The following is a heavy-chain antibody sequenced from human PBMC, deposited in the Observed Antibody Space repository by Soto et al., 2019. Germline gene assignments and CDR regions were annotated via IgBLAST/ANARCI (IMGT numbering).Heavy chain of an antibody. V-gene: IGHV4-34*01. D-gene: IGHD6-19*01. CDR3: ARESGWVFYYYSGMDV. CDR1: GGSFSGYY. J-gene: IGHJ6*02. Sequence: SETLSLTCAVYGGSFSGYYWSWIRQPPGKGLEWIGEINHSGSTNYNPSLKSRVTISVDTSKNQFSLKLSSVTAADTAVYYCARESGWVFYYYSGMDVWGQGTTVTVSS. CDR2: INHSGST.